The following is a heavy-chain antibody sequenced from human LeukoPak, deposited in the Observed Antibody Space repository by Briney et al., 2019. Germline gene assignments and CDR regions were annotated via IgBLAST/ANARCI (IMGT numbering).Heavy chain of an antibody. V-gene: IGHV3-53*01. CDR2: IYGGRNNT. CDR3: AREFRQTYSSGWSLDY. CDR1: GFTFSNNY. J-gene: IGHJ4*02. Sequence: GGSLRPSCTVSGFTFSNNYMSWVRQAPGKGLEWVSVIYGGRNNTVYADSVKGRFTISRDNSRNTIYRQIDSLRAEDTATYYCAREFRQTYSSGWSLDYWGQGTLVTVSS. D-gene: IGHD6-19*01.